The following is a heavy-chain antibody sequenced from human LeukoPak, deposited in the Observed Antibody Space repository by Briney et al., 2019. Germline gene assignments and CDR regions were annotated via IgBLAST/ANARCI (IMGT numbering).Heavy chain of an antibody. CDR1: GFAFSSYS. CDR3: ARGLDIVVVVPSASFGY. CDR2: ISSSSSYI. V-gene: IGHV3-21*01. Sequence: GGSLRLSCAASGFAFSSYSMNWVRQAPGKGLEWVSSISSSSSYIYYADSVKGRFTISRDNAKNSLYLQMNSLRAEDTVVYYCARGLDIVVVVPSASFGYWGQGTLVTVSS. J-gene: IGHJ4*02. D-gene: IGHD2-2*03.